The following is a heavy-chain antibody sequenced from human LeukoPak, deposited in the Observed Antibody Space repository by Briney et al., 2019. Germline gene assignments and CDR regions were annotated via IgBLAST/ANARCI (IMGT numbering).Heavy chain of an antibody. V-gene: IGHV4-59*08. D-gene: IGHD3-10*01. J-gene: IGHJ4*02. CDR2: IFSSGST. Sequence: SETLSLTCTVSGGSISNYYWSWIRQPPGKGLEWIGYIFSSGSTIYNPSLKSRLTISVDTSKDQFSLKLSSVTAADTAVYYCARTRYYYNSRSYGAPYYFDYWGQGTLVTVSS. CDR3: ARTRYYYNSRSYGAPYYFDY. CDR1: GGSISNYY.